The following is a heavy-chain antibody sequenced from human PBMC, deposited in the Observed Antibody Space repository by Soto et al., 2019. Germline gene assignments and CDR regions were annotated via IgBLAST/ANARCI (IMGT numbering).Heavy chain of an antibody. Sequence: QVQLQESGPGLVKPSETLSLTCTVSGGSISSYYWSWIRQPPGKGLEWIGYIYYSGSTNYNPSLKSRVTISVDTSKNQFSLKLSSVTAADTAVYYCARTDSYGDCHGWFDPWGQGTLVTVSS. V-gene: IGHV4-59*08. CDR3: ARTDSYGDCHGWFDP. CDR1: GGSISSYY. CDR2: IYYSGST. J-gene: IGHJ5*02. D-gene: IGHD4-17*01.